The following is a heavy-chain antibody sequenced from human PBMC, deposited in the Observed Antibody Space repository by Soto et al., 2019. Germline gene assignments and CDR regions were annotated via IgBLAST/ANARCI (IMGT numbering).Heavy chain of an antibody. CDR1: GYTFTSYA. J-gene: IGHJ6*02. CDR3: ASRYSSTPRDYYYYGMDV. Sequence: QVQLVQSGAEVKKPGASVKVSCKASGYTFTSYAISWVRQAPGQGLEWMGGIIPIFGTANYAQKFQGRVTITADKSTSTAYMELSSLRSEDTAVYYCASRYSSTPRDYYYYGMDVWGQGTTVTVSS. V-gene: IGHV1-69*06. CDR2: IIPIFGTA. D-gene: IGHD6-13*01.